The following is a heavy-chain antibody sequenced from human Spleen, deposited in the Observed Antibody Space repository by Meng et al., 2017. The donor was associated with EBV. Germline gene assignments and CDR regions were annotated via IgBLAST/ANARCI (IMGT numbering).Heavy chain of an antibody. D-gene: IGHD2-15*01. J-gene: IGHJ4*02. CDR2: VYGAGSP. CDR3: ARDSGVRGE. CDR1: AGFVIRDNYH. V-gene: IGHV4-61*01. Sequence: QLRESGPGLVKPLETLSLTCTVSAGFVIRDNYHWCWIRQPPGKGLEYIGYVYGAGSPNYNPSLKSRVTISMDTSKIQVSLKLTSVTAADTAVYYCARDSGVRGEWGQGTLVTVSS.